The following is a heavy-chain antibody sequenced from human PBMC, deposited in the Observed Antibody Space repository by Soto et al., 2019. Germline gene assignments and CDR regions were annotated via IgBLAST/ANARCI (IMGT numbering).Heavy chain of an antibody. CDR3: ARDPTFRYCSSTSCYPYYFDY. J-gene: IGHJ4*02. V-gene: IGHV3-33*01. CDR1: GFTFSSYG. CDR2: IWYDGSNK. Sequence: QVQLVESGGGVVQPGRSLRLSCAASGFTFSSYGMHWVRQAPGKGLEWVAVIWYDGSNKYYADSVKGRFTISRDNSKNTLYLQMNSLRDEDTAVYYCARDPTFRYCSSTSCYPYYFDYWGQGTLVTVSS. D-gene: IGHD2-2*01.